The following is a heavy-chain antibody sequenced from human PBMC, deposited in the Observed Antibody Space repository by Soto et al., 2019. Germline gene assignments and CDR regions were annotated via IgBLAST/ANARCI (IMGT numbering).Heavy chain of an antibody. CDR1: GGTFSSYT. J-gene: IGHJ4*02. V-gene: IGHV1-69*02. Sequence: QVQLVQSGAEVKKPGSSVKVSCKASGGTFSSYTISWVRQAPGQGLEWMGRIIPILGIANYAQKFQGRVTITADKSTSTAYMELRSRRSEDTAVSYSARERDSNFDYWGQGTLVTVSS. CDR2: IIPILGIA. CDR3: ARERDSNFDY.